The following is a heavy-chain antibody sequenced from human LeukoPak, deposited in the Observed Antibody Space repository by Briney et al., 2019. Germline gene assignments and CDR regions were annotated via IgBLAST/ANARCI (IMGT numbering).Heavy chain of an antibody. D-gene: IGHD1-1*01. CDR3: ARVGGTNYYYYGMDV. Sequence: SETLSLTCTVSGGSISTYYGNWIRQPPGKGLEWIGYIYDGGSTNYNPSLKSRVTISVDTSKNQFSLKLSSVTAADTAVYYCARVGGTNYYYYGMDVWGQGTTVTVSS. V-gene: IGHV4-59*01. CDR1: GGSISTYY. CDR2: IYDGGST. J-gene: IGHJ6*02.